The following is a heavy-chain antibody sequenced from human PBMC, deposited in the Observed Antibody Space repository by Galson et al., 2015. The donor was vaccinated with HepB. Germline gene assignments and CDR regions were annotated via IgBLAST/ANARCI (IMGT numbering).Heavy chain of an antibody. CDR1: GGSISSYY. J-gene: IGHJ3*02. V-gene: IGHV4-59*01. CDR3: ARDRRWLQLGSFSAFDI. Sequence: ETLSLTCTVSGGSISSYYWSWIRQPPGKGLEWIGYIYYRGSTNYNPSLKSRVTISVDTSKNQFSLKLSSVTAADTAVYYCARDRRWLQLGSFSAFDIWGQGTMVTVSS. D-gene: IGHD5-24*01. CDR2: IYYRGST.